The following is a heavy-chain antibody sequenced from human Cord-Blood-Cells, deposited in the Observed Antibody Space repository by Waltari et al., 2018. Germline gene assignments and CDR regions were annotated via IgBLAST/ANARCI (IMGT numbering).Heavy chain of an antibody. CDR1: GFPFMSHG. CDR3: AKDFRRLWLVLMYFQH. J-gene: IGHJ1*01. D-gene: IGHD6-19*01. Sequence: QVKLVESGGGVVQPGRSLRLSCAASGFPFMSHGMHWVRQAPGKGLELGAVIYYDGGNKDYADSVKGRFTISRDNSKIALYLQMNGLEAEDTAVYYCAKDFRRLWLVLMYFQHWGQGTLVTVSS. CDR2: IYYDGGNK. V-gene: IGHV3-30*18.